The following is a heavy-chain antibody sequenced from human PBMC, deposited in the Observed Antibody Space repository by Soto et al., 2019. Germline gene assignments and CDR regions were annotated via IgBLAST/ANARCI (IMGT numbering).Heavy chain of an antibody. CDR1: GGTFTNYD. D-gene: IGHD6-19*01. CDR2: IIPLFDAT. Sequence: QVQLVQSGAEVRKPGSSVKVSCKASGGTFTNYDISWVRQAPGQGLEWMGGIIPLFDATKYAQKFQGRVTITADKSTGTAYMELSSLRSDDTAMYYCARYRSSSWYNGTFYFDSWVQGTLVTVSA. CDR3: ARYRSSSWYNGTFYFDS. V-gene: IGHV1-69*06. J-gene: IGHJ4*02.